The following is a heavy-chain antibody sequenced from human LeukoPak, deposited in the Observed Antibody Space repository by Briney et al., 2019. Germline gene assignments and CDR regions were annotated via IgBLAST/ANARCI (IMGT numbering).Heavy chain of an antibody. Sequence: GGSLRLSCAASGFTFSGYAMSWVRQAPGKGLEWVSAISGSGGSTYYADSVKGRFTISRDNSKNTLYLQMNSLRAEDTAVYYCAKVMTRTMVRGVPPSDYWGQGTLVTVSS. CDR3: AKVMTRTMVRGVPPSDY. CDR2: ISGSGGST. D-gene: IGHD3-10*01. J-gene: IGHJ4*02. CDR1: GFTFSGYA. V-gene: IGHV3-23*01.